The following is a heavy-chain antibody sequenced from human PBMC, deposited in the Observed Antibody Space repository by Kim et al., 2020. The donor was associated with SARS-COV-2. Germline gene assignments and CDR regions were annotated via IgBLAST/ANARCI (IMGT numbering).Heavy chain of an antibody. Sequence: GGSLRLSCEASGLSFSESIIHWVRQASGKGPEWVGYVTSRGATYGHATVSTASLEGRFVVSRDDSKNTASLELSSLTTEDTALYYCVFLFGSGIFTRDY. CDR2: VTSRGATYGHAT. CDR3: VFLFGSGIFTRDY. D-gene: IGHD3-3*02. J-gene: IGHJ4*01. CDR1: GLSFSESI. V-gene: IGHV3-73*01.